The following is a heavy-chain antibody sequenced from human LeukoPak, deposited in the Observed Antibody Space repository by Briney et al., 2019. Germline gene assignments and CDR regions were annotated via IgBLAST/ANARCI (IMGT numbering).Heavy chain of an antibody. CDR3: AREIGYDFWSGYYKGTFDY. D-gene: IGHD3-3*01. CDR2: IKEDGSEK. V-gene: IGHV3-7*01. J-gene: IGHJ4*02. Sequence: PGGSLRLSCAASGFTFSSYWMSWVRQAPGKGLEWVANIKEDGSEKYYVDSVKGRFTISRDNAKNSLYLRMNSLRAEDTAVYYCAREIGYDFWSGYYKGTFDYWGQGTLVTVSS. CDR1: GFTFSSYW.